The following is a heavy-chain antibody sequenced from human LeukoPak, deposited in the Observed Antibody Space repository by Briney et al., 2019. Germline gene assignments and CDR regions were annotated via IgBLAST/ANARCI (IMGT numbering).Heavy chain of an antibody. D-gene: IGHD3-3*01. V-gene: IGHV4-34*01. CDR1: GGSFSGYY. CDR3: ARGWSVQALYYFDY. Sequence: SETLSLTCAVYGGSFSGYYWSWIRQPPGKGLEWIGEINHSGSTNCNPSLKSRVNISVDTSKNQFSLKLSSVTAADTAVYYCARGWSVQALYYFDYWGQGTLVTVSS. J-gene: IGHJ4*02. CDR2: INHSGST.